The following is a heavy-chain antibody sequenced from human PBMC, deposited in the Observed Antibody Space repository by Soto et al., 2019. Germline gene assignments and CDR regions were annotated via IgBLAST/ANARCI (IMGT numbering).Heavy chain of an antibody. J-gene: IGHJ4*02. CDR2: ISSSSSYI. CDR3: ARNLPSMVRGVIIGCFDY. CDR1: GFTFSSYS. Sequence: PGGSLRLSCAASGFTFSSYSMNWVRQAPGKGLEWVSSISSSSSYIYYADSVKGRFTISRDNAKNSLYLQMNSLRAEDTAVYYCARNLPSMVRGVIIGCFDYWGQGTLVTVSS. V-gene: IGHV3-21*01. D-gene: IGHD3-10*01.